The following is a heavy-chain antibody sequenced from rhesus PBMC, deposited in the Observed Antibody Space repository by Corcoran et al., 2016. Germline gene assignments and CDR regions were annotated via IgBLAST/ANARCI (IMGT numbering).Heavy chain of an antibody. Sequence: EVQLVESGGGLAKPGGSLRLSCAASGFTFSSYLINWVRPAPGKGLEWVSAINSGGGSTYYADSVKGRFTISRDNSKNTLSLQMNSLRAEDTAVYYCAKEGIAAAGTYFDYWGQGVLVTVSS. V-gene: IGHV3S25*01. CDR1: GFTFSSYL. J-gene: IGHJ4*01. CDR2: INSGGGST. CDR3: AKEGIAAAGTYFDY. D-gene: IGHD6-25*01.